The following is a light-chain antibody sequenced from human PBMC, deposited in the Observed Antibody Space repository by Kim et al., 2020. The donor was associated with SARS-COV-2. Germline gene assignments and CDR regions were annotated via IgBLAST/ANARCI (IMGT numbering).Light chain of an antibody. CDR2: AAS. J-gene: IGKJ1*01. CDR1: QSISSY. V-gene: IGKV1-39*01. Sequence: AVGDRVTITCRASQSISSYLNWYQQKPGKAPKLLIYAASSLQSGVPSRFSGSGSGTDFTLTISSLQPEDFATYYGQQSYSTPPWTFGQGTKVDIK. CDR3: QQSYSTPPWT.